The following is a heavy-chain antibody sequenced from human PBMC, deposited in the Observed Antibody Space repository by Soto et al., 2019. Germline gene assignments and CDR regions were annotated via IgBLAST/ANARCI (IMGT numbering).Heavy chain of an antibody. CDR1: GGSFSGYY. J-gene: IGHJ5*02. D-gene: IGHD2-2*01. Sequence: QVQLQQWGAGLLKPSETLSLTCAVYGGSFSGYYWSWIRQPPGKGLEWIGEINHSGSTNYNPSLKSRVTISVDTSQNQFSLQLSSVTAADTAVYYCARGRIVVVPAAIKNWFDPWGQGTLVTVSS. CDR2: INHSGST. V-gene: IGHV4-34*01. CDR3: ARGRIVVVPAAIKNWFDP.